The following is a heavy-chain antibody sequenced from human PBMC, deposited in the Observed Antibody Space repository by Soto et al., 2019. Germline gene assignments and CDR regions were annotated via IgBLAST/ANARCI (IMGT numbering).Heavy chain of an antibody. CDR1: GFTFSSYS. CDR2: ISSSSSYI. V-gene: IGHV3-21*01. Sequence: GGSLRLSCAASGFTFSSYSMNWVRQAPGKGLEWVSSISSSSSYIYYADSVKGRFTISRDNAKNSLYLQMNSLRAEDTAVYYCLSDIVVVVAATGTDYWGQGTLVTVSS. D-gene: IGHD2-15*01. J-gene: IGHJ4*02. CDR3: LSDIVVVVAATGTDY.